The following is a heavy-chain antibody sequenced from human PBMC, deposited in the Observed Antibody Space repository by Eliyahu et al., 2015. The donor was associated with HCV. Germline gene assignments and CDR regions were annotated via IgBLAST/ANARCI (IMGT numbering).Heavy chain of an antibody. CDR3: ASSRRSDFWSGQSWGYFDY. D-gene: IGHD3-3*01. CDR1: GYSXTSYW. J-gene: IGHJ4*02. CDR2: IYPGDSDT. V-gene: IGHV5-51*01. Sequence: EVQLVQSGAEVKKPGESLKIXCKXSGYSXTSYWIGWVRQMPGKGLEWMGIIYPGDSDTRYSPSFQGQVTISADKSISTAYLQWSSLKASDTAMYYCASSRRSDFWSGQSWGYFDYWGQGTLVTVSS.